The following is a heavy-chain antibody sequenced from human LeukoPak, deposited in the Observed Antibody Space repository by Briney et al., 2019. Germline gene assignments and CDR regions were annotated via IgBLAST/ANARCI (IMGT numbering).Heavy chain of an antibody. V-gene: IGHV1-18*01. CDR3: ARDQYGSSWHGGTFDY. Sequence: GASVKVSCKASGYTFTSYGITWVRQAPGQGLEWMGWINADNGNTNYAQKLQGRVTMTTDTSTSTAYMELRSLRSDDTAVYYCARDQYGSSWHGGTFDYWGQGTLVTVSS. J-gene: IGHJ4*02. CDR1: GYTFTSYG. CDR2: INADNGNT. D-gene: IGHD6-13*01.